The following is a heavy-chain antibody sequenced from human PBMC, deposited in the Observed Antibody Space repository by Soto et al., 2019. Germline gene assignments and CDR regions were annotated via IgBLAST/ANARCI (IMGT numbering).Heavy chain of an antibody. CDR3: ASHYGKPFTVDC. Sequence: SETLSLTCTVSGGSVSSGSYYWSWIRQPPGKGLEWIGYIYYSGSTNYNPSLKSRVTISVDTSKNQFSLKLSSVTAADTAVYYVASHYGKPFTVDCWGQGMLFTVSS. V-gene: IGHV4-61*01. CDR1: GGSVSSGSYY. CDR2: IYYSGST. J-gene: IGHJ4*02. D-gene: IGHD4-17*01.